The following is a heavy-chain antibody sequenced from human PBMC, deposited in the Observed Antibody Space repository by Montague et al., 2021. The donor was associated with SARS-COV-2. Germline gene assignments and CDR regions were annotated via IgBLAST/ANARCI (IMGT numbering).Heavy chain of an antibody. Sequence: PALVKPTQTLTLTCTFSGFSLSTSGMCVSWIRQPPGKALGWLALIDWDDDKFYSTSLKTRLTIPKDTSKNQVVLTMTNMDPVDTATYYCARVRYFDTTFDYWGQGTLVTVSS. V-gene: IGHV2-70*01. CDR3: ARVRYFDTTFDY. CDR1: GFSLSTSGMC. J-gene: IGHJ4*02. CDR2: IDWDDDK. D-gene: IGHD3-9*01.